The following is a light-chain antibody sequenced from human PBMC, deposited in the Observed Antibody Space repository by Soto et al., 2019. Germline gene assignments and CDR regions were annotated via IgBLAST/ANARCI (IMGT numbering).Light chain of an antibody. CDR3: QQYDTWPLYT. CDR1: QSVAST. CDR2: AAS. J-gene: IGKJ2*01. Sequence: IVMTQSPVTLSVSPGEGAALSCRASQSVASTLAWYQQRPGQAPRLLIYAASTRVTGIPARFSGSGSGTEFTLTISGLQPEDFAIYYCQQYDTWPLYTFGQGTKLEIK. V-gene: IGKV3-15*01.